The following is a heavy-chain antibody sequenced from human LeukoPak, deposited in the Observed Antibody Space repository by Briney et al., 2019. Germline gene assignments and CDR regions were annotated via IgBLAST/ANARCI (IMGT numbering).Heavy chain of an antibody. CDR1: GFTFSSYA. V-gene: IGHV3-30-3*01. Sequence: GGSLGLSCAASGFTFSSYAMHWVRQAPGKGLEWVAVISYDGSNKYYADSVKGRFTISRDNSKNTLYLQMNSLRAEDTAVYYCAKDYQRSLDYWGQGTLVTVSS. J-gene: IGHJ4*02. D-gene: IGHD2-2*01. CDR3: AKDYQRSLDY. CDR2: ISYDGSNK.